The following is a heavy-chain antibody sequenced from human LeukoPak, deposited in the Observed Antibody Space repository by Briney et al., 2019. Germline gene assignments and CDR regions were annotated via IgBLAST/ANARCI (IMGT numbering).Heavy chain of an antibody. CDR1: GYTFTSYD. CDR3: ASRGVGGNWFDP. J-gene: IGHJ5*02. V-gene: IGHV1-8*01. CDR2: MNPNSGNT. Sequence: ASVKVSCKASGYTFTSYDINWVRQATGQGLEWMGWMNPNSGNTGYAQKFQGRVTMTRNTSISTAYMELSSLRSEDTAVHYCASRGVGGNWFDPWGQGTLVTVSS. D-gene: IGHD1-26*01.